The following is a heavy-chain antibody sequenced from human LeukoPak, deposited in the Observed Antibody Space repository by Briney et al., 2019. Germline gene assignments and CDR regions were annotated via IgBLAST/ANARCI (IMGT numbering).Heavy chain of an antibody. CDR2: IKQDGSEK. J-gene: IGHJ4*02. CDR1: GFTFSSYW. CDR3: ARVQWLLQFGYDY. Sequence: GGSLRLSCAASGFTFSSYWMSWVRQAPGKGLEWVANIKQDGSEKYYVDSVKGRFTISRDNAKNSLYLQMNSLRAEDTAVYYCARVQWLLQFGYDYWGQGTLVTVSS. D-gene: IGHD6-19*01. V-gene: IGHV3-7*04.